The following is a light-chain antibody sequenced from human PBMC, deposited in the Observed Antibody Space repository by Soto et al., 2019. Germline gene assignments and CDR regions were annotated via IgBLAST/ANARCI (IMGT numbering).Light chain of an antibody. CDR1: SSDVGGYNY. CDR3: NSYKSSSTLVV. J-gene: IGLJ2*01. Sequence: QSVLTQPASVSGSPGQSITISCTGTSSDVGGYNYVSWYQQHPGKAPKLMIYDVSNRPSGVSNRFSGSKSGNTASLTIYGLQAEDEADYYCNSYKSSSTLVVFGGGTKLTVL. CDR2: DVS. V-gene: IGLV2-14*01.